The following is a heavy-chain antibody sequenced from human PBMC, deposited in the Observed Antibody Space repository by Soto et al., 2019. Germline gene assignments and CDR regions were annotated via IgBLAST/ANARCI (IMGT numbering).Heavy chain of an antibody. V-gene: IGHV1-18*01. CDR3: ARVPASLDP. CDR1: GYTFTSYG. Sequence: ASVKVSCKASGYTFTSYGISWVRQAPGQGLEWMGWISAYNGNTNYAQKFQGRVTMTTDTSSSTAYMELSSLTSDDTAVYYCARVPASLDPWGQGTLVTVSS. J-gene: IGHJ5*02. CDR2: ISAYNGNT.